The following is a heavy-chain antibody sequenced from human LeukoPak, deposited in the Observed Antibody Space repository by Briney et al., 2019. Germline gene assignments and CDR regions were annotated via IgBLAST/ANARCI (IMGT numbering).Heavy chain of an antibody. Sequence: SETLSLTCTVSGGSISSYYWSWIRQPPGKGLEWIGYIYYSGSTNYNPSLKSRVTISVDTSKNQFSLKLSSVTAADTAVYYCARAAYHYSSGWYSGPETNWFDPWGQGTLVTVSS. J-gene: IGHJ5*02. D-gene: IGHD6-19*01. CDR2: IYYSGST. CDR1: GGSISSYY. CDR3: ARAAYHYSSGWYSGPETNWFDP. V-gene: IGHV4-59*01.